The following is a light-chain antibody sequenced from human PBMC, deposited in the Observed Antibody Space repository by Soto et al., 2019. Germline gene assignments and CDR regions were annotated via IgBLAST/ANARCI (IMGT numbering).Light chain of an antibody. J-gene: IGKJ1*01. CDR3: HQYDSWT. CDR2: GAS. CDR1: QSIRSN. Sequence: EIVMTQSPDTLSVSPGEGATLSCRVSQSIRSNLAWYQQRPGQAPRLLMYGASTRADGIPARFTGSGSGTGFTLSISRLEPEDFAVYYCHQYDSWTFGHGTKVDIK. V-gene: IGKV3-15*01.